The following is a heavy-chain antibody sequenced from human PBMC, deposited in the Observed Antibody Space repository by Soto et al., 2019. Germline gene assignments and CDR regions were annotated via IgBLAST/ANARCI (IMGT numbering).Heavy chain of an antibody. D-gene: IGHD3-10*01. CDR3: AESPYGSGSSCVDFDY. V-gene: IGHV3-23*01. CDR1: GFTFSSYA. CDR2: MTGGGGNT. Sequence: EVQLLESGGGVVQPGGSLRLSCAASGFTFSSYAMSWVRQAPGKGLEWVAIMTGGGGNTYYADSVKGRFTISRDNSKKTLYLQKNRLRADDTDVYYYAESPYGSGSSCVDFDYWGKGTMVTVSS. J-gene: IGHJ4*02.